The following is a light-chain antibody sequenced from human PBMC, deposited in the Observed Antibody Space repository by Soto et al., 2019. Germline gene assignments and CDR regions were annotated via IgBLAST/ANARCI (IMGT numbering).Light chain of an antibody. CDR2: VAS. Sequence: DIQMTQSPSSLSASVGDRVTITCRASQSVGRFLNWYQQKPGKAPTVLINVASTLRSGVPSRFSGSGSGTDFNLTINSLQPEDFATYYCHSRAFGQGTKVDIK. CDR3: HSRA. CDR1: QSVGRF. V-gene: IGKV1-39*01. J-gene: IGKJ1*01.